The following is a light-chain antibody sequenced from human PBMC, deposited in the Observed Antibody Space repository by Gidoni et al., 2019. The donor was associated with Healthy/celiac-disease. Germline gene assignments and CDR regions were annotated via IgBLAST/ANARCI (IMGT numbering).Light chain of an antibody. CDR1: QSVSTY. Sequence: EIVLTQSPATLSLSPGEIATLSCRASQSVSTYLAWYQQKPGQAPRLVIHDASNRATGIPARFSGSGSGTDFTLTISSLEPEDFAVYYCQQRSNWPPGTFXXXTKVEIK. J-gene: IGKJ1*01. CDR3: QQRSNWPPGT. V-gene: IGKV3-11*01. CDR2: DAS.